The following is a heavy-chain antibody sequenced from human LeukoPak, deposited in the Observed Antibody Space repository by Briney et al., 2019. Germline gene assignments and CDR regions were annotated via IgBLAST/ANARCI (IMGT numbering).Heavy chain of an antibody. D-gene: IGHD4-17*01. CDR3: ARGPGTISVFDY. V-gene: IGHV4-34*01. CDR2: INHSGST. CDR1: GGSFSGYY. Sequence: SETLSLTCAVYGGSFSGYYWSWIRQPPGKGLEWIGEINHSGSTNYNPSLKSRVTISVDTSKNQFSLKLSSVTAADTAVYYCARGPGTISVFDYWGQGTLVTVSS. J-gene: IGHJ4*02.